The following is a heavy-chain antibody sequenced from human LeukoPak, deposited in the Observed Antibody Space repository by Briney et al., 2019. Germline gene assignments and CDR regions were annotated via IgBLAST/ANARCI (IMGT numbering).Heavy chain of an antibody. CDR3: ARAEPYSSSSLDY. V-gene: IGHV1-8*03. D-gene: IGHD6-6*01. Sequence: GASVKVSCKASGYTFTSYGISWVRQATGQGLEWMGWMNPNSGNTGYAQKFQGRVTITRNTSISTAYMELSSLRSEDTAVYYCARAEPYSSSSLDYWGQGTLVTVSS. CDR1: GYTFTSYG. CDR2: MNPNSGNT. J-gene: IGHJ4*02.